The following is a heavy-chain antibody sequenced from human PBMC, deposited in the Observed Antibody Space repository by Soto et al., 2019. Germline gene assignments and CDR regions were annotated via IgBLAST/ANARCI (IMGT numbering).Heavy chain of an antibody. V-gene: IGHV4-61*01. Sequence: SETLSLTCTVSGGSVSSGNFYWSWIRQSPGKGLEWIGYLYYTGSTNFNASLKSPVTISVDASKNQFSLRLRSVTAADTAVYYCARDRGYYGMDYWGQGALVPVSS. CDR2: LYYTGST. J-gene: IGHJ4*02. CDR3: ARDRGYYGMDY. CDR1: GGSVSSGNFY. D-gene: IGHD3-10*01.